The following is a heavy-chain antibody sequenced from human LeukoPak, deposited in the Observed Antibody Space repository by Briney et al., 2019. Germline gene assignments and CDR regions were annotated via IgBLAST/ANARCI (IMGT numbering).Heavy chain of an antibody. CDR3: AKQSHDYGGYMDF. V-gene: IGHV3-11*01. CDR1: GFTFSDYF. J-gene: IGHJ4*02. Sequence: GGSLRLSCAASGFTFSDYFMTWLRQAPGKGLEWVSYISNSGSAIYYADSVKGRFTISRDNAKNMLYLQMNSLRADDTALYYCAKQSHDYGGYMDFWGQGTLVTVSS. CDR2: ISNSGSAI. D-gene: IGHD4-17*01.